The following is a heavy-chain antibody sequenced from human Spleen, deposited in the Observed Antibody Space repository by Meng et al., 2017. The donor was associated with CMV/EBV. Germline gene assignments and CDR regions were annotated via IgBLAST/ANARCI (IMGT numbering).Heavy chain of an antibody. J-gene: IGHJ6*02. D-gene: IGHD2-15*01. Sequence: GGSLRLSCAASGFTFSSYGMNWVRQAPGKGLEWVSSISSSSSYIYYADSVKGRFTISRDNAKNSLYLQMNSLRPEDTAVYYCTKDKGPTYYYGMDVWGQGTTVTVSS. CDR2: ISSSSSYI. CDR3: TKDKGPTYYYGMDV. CDR1: GFTFSSYG. V-gene: IGHV3-21*04.